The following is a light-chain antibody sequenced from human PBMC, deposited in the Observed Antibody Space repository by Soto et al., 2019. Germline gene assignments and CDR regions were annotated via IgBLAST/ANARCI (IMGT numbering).Light chain of an antibody. CDR3: SSYAGSKYPYV. CDR1: KLGDKY. Sequence: SYELTQPPSVSVSPGQTASITCSGDKLGDKYACWYQLKPGQSPVLVIYQDTKRPSGVPDRFSGSKSGNTASLTVSGLQAEDEGDYYCSSYAGSKYPYVFGTGTKVTV. J-gene: IGLJ1*01. V-gene: IGLV3-1*01. CDR2: QDT.